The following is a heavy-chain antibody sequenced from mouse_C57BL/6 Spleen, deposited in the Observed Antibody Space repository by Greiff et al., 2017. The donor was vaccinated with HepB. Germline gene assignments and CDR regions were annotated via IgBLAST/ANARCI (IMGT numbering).Heavy chain of an antibody. Sequence: EVHLVESGGGLVQPGGSLSLSCAASGFTFTDYYMSWVRQPPGKALEWLGFIRNKANGYTTEYSASVKGRFTISRDNSQSILYLQMNALRAEDSATYYCARYTTVVDSWYFDVWGTGTTVTVSS. J-gene: IGHJ1*03. V-gene: IGHV7-3*01. CDR1: GFTFTDYY. D-gene: IGHD1-1*01. CDR2: IRNKANGYTT. CDR3: ARYTTVVDSWYFDV.